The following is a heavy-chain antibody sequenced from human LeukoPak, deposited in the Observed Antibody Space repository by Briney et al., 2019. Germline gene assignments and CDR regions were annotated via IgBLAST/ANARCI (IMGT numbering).Heavy chain of an antibody. CDR3: ARDGYSGSYYDY. CDR1: GGSISSYC. D-gene: IGHD1-26*01. CDR2: IYYSGGT. V-gene: IGHV4-59*01. Sequence: PSETPSLTCTVSGGSISSYCWSWIRQPPGKGLEWIGYIYYSGGTKYTPSLKSRVTISVDTSKNQFSLKLSSVTAADTAVYYCARDGYSGSYYDYWGQGTLVTVSS. J-gene: IGHJ4*02.